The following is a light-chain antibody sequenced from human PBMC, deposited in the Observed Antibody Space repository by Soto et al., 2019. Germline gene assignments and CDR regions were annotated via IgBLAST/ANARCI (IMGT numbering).Light chain of an antibody. CDR1: QSVSSSY. Sequence: EIVLTQSPGTLSLSPGERATLSCRSSQSVSSSYLAWYQQKPGQAPRLLIYDASSRATGIPDRFTGSGSGTDFTLNNSRLEPEDFAVYYCQQYGSSPTFGQGTKVEIK. CDR3: QQYGSSPT. CDR2: DAS. J-gene: IGKJ1*01. V-gene: IGKV3-20*01.